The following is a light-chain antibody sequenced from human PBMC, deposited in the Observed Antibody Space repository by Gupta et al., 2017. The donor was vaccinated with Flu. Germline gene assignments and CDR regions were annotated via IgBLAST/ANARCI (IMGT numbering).Light chain of an antibody. V-gene: IGLV4-69*01. CDR2: LNIDDSH. CDR3: QKGGTGSNWV. J-gene: IGLJ3*02. Sequence: HLLLPPSPSASASLRSSVKLTCTLSTGHSSYAIEWHQQQPEKGTRYLMKLNIDDSHSKGDGMPDRFSGSSSGADTSLTISSRQEEEDADYYYQKGGTGSNWVFGGGTKLTVL. CDR1: TGHSSYA.